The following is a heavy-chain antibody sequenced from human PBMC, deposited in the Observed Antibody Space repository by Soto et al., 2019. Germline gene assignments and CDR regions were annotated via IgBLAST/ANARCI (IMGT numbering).Heavy chain of an antibody. D-gene: IGHD3-3*01. CDR1: GYTFTGYY. V-gene: IGHV1-2*02. J-gene: IGHJ4*02. Sequence: GASVKVSCKASGYTFTGYYMHWVRQAPGQGLEWMGWINPNSGGTNCAQKFQGRVTMTRDTSISTAYMELSRLRSDDTAVYYCARLWSGYYDYFDYWGQGTLVTVSS. CDR3: ARLWSGYYDYFDY. CDR2: INPNSGGT.